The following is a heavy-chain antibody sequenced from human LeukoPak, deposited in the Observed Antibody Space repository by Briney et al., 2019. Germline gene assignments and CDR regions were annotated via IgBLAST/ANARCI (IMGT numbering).Heavy chain of an antibody. Sequence: SVKVSCKASGGTFSSYAISWVRQAPGQGLEWMGGIIPIFGTANYAQKFQGRVTITADKSTSTAYMELSSLRSEDTAVYYCATSRDYGDQYYFDYWDQGTLVTVSS. V-gene: IGHV1-69*06. D-gene: IGHD4-17*01. CDR3: ATSRDYGDQYYFDY. J-gene: IGHJ4*02. CDR2: IIPIFGTA. CDR1: GGTFSSYA.